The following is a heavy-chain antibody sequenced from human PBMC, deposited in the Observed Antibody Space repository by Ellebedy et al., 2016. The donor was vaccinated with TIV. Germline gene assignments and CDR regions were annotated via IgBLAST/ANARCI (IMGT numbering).Heavy chain of an antibody. CDR1: GFSLSTSGKC. D-gene: IGHD4-23*01. J-gene: IGHJ6*02. CDR3: ARIRRVTAGGIDYYGMDV. V-gene: IGHV2-70*11. CDR2: IDWDDDK. Sequence: SGPTLVKPTQTLTLTCTFSGFSLSTSGKCVSWIRQPPGKALEWLARIDWDDDKYYSTSLKTRLTISKDTSKNQVFLTMTNMDPVDTATYYCARIRRVTAGGIDYYGMDVWGQGTTVTVSS.